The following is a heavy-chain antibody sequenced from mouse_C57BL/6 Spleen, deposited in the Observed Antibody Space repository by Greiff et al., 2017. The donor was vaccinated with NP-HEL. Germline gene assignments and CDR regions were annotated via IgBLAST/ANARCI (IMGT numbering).Heavy chain of an antibody. CDR1: GYTFTDYY. CDR3: ARSGITTVVAEMDY. CDR2: INPNNGGT. V-gene: IGHV1-26*01. Sequence: VQLQQSGPELVKPGASVKISCKASGYTFTDYYMNWVKQSHGKSLEWIGDINPNNGGTSYNQKFKGKATLTVDTSSSTAYMELRSLTSEDSAVYYCARSGITTVVAEMDYWGQGTSVTVSS. D-gene: IGHD1-1*01. J-gene: IGHJ4*01.